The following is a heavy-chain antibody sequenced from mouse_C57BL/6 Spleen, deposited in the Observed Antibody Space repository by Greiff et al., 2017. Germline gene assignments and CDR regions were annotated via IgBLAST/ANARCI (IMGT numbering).Heavy chain of an antibody. Sequence: VKLVESGAELVRPGASVTLSCKASGYTFTDYEMHWVKQTPVHGLEWIGAIDPETGGTAYNQKFKGKAILTADKSSSTAYMELRSLTSEDSAVYYSTRVGVYYAMDYWGQGTSVTVSS. CDR3: TRVGVYYAMDY. V-gene: IGHV1-15*01. CDR1: GYTFTDYE. J-gene: IGHJ4*01. CDR2: IDPETGGT.